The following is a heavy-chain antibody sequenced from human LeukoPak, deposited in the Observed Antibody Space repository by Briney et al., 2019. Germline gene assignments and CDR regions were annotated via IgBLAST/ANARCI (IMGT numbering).Heavy chain of an antibody. Sequence: SETLSLTCIVSGGSISRSNSSWAWIRQPPGKGLEWIGSIYDSGNTYYNPSLGSRVTVSADTSKNHFSLKLRSVTAADTAVYYCATGGGIAVAHAWGQGSLVTVSS. CDR2: IYDSGNT. D-gene: IGHD6-19*01. J-gene: IGHJ4*02. CDR3: ATGGGIAVAHA. V-gene: IGHV4-39*02. CDR1: GGSISRSNSS.